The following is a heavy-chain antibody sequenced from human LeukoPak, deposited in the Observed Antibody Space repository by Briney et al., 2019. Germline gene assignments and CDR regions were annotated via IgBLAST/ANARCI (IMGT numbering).Heavy chain of an antibody. J-gene: IGHJ4*02. D-gene: IGHD4/OR15-4a*01. V-gene: IGHV3-53*01. Sequence: GGSLRLSCAASGLTVSSNSMSWVRQAPGKGLEWVSFIYSGGSTYYADPVKGRFTIYRDNSKNTLYLQMNSLRADDTAVYYCARRAGAYSHPYDYWGQGTLVTVSS. CDR3: ARRAGAYSHPYDY. CDR2: IYSGGST. CDR1: GLTVSSNS.